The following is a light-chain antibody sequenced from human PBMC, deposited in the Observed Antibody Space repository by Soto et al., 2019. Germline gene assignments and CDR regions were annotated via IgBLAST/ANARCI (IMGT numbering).Light chain of an antibody. Sequence: DIQMTQSPSSLSASVGDRVTITCQASQDISNYLNWYQQKPGKAPKLLIYDASNLETGVPSRFSGSGSGTDFTFTITSLQTADTANYYCQQYDNIRNTFGGGTKVDIK. CDR2: DAS. CDR3: QQYDNIRNT. CDR1: QDISNY. J-gene: IGKJ4*01. V-gene: IGKV1-33*01.